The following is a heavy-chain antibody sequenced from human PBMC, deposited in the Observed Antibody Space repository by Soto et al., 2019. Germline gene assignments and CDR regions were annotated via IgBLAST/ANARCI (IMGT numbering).Heavy chain of an antibody. Sequence: QVQLVESGGGVVQPGRSLRLSCAASGFTFSSYGMHWVRQAPGKGLEWVAVISYDGSNKYYADSVKGRFTISRDNSKNTLYLRMNSLRAEDTAVYYCAKGQRGSYYGLLDYWGQGTLVTVSS. J-gene: IGHJ4*02. CDR2: ISYDGSNK. V-gene: IGHV3-30*18. D-gene: IGHD1-26*01. CDR1: GFTFSSYG. CDR3: AKGQRGSYYGLLDY.